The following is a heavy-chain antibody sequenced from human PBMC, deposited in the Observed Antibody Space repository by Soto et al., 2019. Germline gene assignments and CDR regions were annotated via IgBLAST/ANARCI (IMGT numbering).Heavy chain of an antibody. CDR3: AKLPDYYDSSGYYSPYYFDY. V-gene: IGHV3-23*01. D-gene: IGHD3-22*01. CDR2: ISGSGGST. Sequence: GGSLRLACAASGFTFSSHAMSWVRQAPGKGLEWVSAISGSGGSTYYADSVKGRFTISRDNSKNTLYLQMNSLRAEDTAVYYSAKLPDYYDSSGYYSPYYFDYWGQGTLVTVSS. CDR1: GFTFSSHA. J-gene: IGHJ4*02.